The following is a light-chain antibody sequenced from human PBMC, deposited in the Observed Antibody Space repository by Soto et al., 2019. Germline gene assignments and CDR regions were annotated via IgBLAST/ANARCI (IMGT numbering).Light chain of an antibody. Sequence: QPVLTQSPSASASLGASVKLTCTLSSGHSSYAIAWHQQQPEKGPRYLMKLNSDGSHSKGDGIPDRFSGSSSGAERYLTIASLQSEDEADYYCQTWGTGSLLVFGGGTQLTV. CDR3: QTWGTGSLLV. J-gene: IGLJ3*02. V-gene: IGLV4-69*01. CDR2: LNSDGSH. CDR1: SGHSSYA.